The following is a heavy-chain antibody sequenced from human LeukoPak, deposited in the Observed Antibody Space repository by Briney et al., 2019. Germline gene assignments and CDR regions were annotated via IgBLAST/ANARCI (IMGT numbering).Heavy chain of an antibody. CDR3: AREGYCSGGTCYSRLYYGMDV. J-gene: IGHJ6*02. V-gene: IGHV3-53*01. D-gene: IGHD2-15*01. Sequence: PGGSLRPSCAASGFTVSSNYMIWVRQAPGKGLEWVSVIYSGGSTYYADSVKGRFTISRDNSKNTLYLQMNSLRAEDTAVYYCAREGYCSGGTCYSRLYYGMDVWGQGTTVTVSS. CDR1: GFTVSSNY. CDR2: IYSGGST.